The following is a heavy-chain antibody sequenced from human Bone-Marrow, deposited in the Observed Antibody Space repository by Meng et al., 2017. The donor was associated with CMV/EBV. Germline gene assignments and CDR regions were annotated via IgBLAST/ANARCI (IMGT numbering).Heavy chain of an antibody. V-gene: IGHV4-59*01. CDR2: IYYTGST. J-gene: IGHJ3*02. D-gene: IGHD3-22*01. CDR1: GDFITSNY. Sequence: SETLSLTCTVSGDFITSNYWTWIRQPPGKGLEWIGYIYYTGSTHYNPSLKSRVTISVDTSKNQFSLKLSSVTAADTAVYYCANYYDSSGYGIDIWGQGTMVTVSS. CDR3: ANYYDSSGYGIDI.